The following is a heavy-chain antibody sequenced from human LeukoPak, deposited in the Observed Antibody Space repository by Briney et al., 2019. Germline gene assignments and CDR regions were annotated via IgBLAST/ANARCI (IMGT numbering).Heavy chain of an antibody. Sequence: SETLSLTCTVSGGSISSSSYYWGWIRQPPGKRLEWIGSIYYSGSTYYNPSLKSRVTISVDTSKNQFSLKLSSVTAADTAVYYCARHAVAVAGPDGMDVWGQGTTVTVSS. CDR3: ARHAVAVAGPDGMDV. J-gene: IGHJ6*02. V-gene: IGHV4-39*01. D-gene: IGHD6-19*01. CDR1: GGSISSSSYY. CDR2: IYYSGST.